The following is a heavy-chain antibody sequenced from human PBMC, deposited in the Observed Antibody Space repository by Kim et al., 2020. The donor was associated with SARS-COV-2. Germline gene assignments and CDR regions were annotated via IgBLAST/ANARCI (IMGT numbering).Heavy chain of an antibody. Sequence: GGSLRLSCAASGFTFSSYEMNWVRQAPGKGLEWVSYISSSGSTIYYADSVKGRFTISRDNTKNSLYLQMNSLRAEDTAVYYCASWGTVVVVPAAISYFDYWGQGTLVTVSS. D-gene: IGHD2-2*01. J-gene: IGHJ4*02. CDR2: ISSSGSTI. V-gene: IGHV3-48*03. CDR3: ASWGTVVVVPAAISYFDY. CDR1: GFTFSSYE.